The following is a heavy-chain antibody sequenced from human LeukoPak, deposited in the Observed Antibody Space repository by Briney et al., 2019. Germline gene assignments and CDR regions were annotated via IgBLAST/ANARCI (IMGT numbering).Heavy chain of an antibody. CDR3: ARDGLLMVRGVRNGFDP. CDR1: GYTLTELS. CDR2: FDPEDGET. V-gene: IGHV1-24*01. D-gene: IGHD3-10*01. Sequence: ASVKVSCKVSGYTLTELSMHWVRQAPGKGLEWMGGFDPEDGETIYAQKFQGRVTMTEDTSTGTAYMELSSLRSDDTAVYYCARDGLLMVRGVRNGFDPWGQGTLVTVSS. J-gene: IGHJ5*02.